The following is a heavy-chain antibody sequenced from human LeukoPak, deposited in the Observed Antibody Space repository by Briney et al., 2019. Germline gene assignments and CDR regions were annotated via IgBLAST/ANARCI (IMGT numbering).Heavy chain of an antibody. Sequence: SETLSLTCTVSGGSISSYYWSWIRQPPGKGLEWIGNIYYSGSTNYNPSLKSRVTISVDTSKNQFSLKLSSVTAADTAVYYCARTISGSAAKGPYYYYGMDVWGQGTTVTVSS. V-gene: IGHV4-59*08. CDR1: GGSISSYY. J-gene: IGHJ6*02. CDR2: IYYSGST. CDR3: ARTISGSAAKGPYYYYGMDV. D-gene: IGHD1-26*01.